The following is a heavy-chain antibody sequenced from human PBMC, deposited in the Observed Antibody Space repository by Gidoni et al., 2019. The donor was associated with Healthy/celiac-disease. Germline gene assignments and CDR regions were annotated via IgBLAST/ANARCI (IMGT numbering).Heavy chain of an antibody. V-gene: IGHV3-23*01. J-gene: IGHJ4*02. Sequence: EVQLLESGGGLVQPGGSLRLSCAASGFTFNTYTMSWVRQAPGKGLEWVSTMSGSGGTTYYADSVKGRFAISRDSSKNTLYLQMSSLRAEDTAVYYCATYVQMASSDYWGQGTLVTVSS. CDR1: GFTFNTYT. D-gene: IGHD3-16*01. CDR2: MSGSGGTT. CDR3: ATYVQMASSDY.